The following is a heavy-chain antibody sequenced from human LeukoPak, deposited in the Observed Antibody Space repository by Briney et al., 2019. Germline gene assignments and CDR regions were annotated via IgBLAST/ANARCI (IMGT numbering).Heavy chain of an antibody. CDR2: IKQDGSEK. D-gene: IGHD4-17*01. Sequence: GGSLRLSCAASGFTFSSHWMSWVRQAPGKGLEWVANIKQDGSEKYYVVSVKGRFTISRDNAKNSLYLQMNSLRAEDTAVYYCARGNGYGDSPFDYWGQGTLVTVSS. CDR3: ARGNGYGDSPFDY. J-gene: IGHJ4*02. V-gene: IGHV3-7*01. CDR1: GFTFSSHW.